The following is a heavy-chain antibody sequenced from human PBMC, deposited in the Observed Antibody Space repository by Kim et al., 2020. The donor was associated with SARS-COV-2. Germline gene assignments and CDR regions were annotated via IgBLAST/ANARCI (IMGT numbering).Heavy chain of an antibody. CDR3: ARDITLGAHLSLYY. J-gene: IGHJ4*02. D-gene: IGHD1-26*01. CDR2: K. V-gene: IGHV3-7*01. Sequence: KYYVDSVKGRFTISRDNAKNSLYLQMNSLRVEDTAVYYCARDITLGAHLSLYYWGQGTLVTVSS.